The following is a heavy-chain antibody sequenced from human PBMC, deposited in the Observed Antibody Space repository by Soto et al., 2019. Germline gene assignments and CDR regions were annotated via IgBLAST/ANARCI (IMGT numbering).Heavy chain of an antibody. V-gene: IGHV3-20*01. J-gene: IGHJ6*03. Sequence: AGGSLRLSCAASGFTFDDYGMSWVRQAPGKGLEWVSGINWNGGSTGYADSVKGRFTISRDNAKNSLYLQMNSLRAEDTALYHCARAHDNDPWDLSYYYYMDVRGKGTTVTVSS. CDR2: INWNGGST. D-gene: IGHD1-26*01. CDR1: GFTFDDYG. CDR3: ARAHDNDPWDLSYYYYMDV.